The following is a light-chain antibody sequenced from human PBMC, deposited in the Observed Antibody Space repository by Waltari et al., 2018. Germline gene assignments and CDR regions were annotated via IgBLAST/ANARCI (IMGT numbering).Light chain of an antibody. CDR2: AAS. Sequence: DIQVTQSPSSLSASVGDRVTITCRTRQSISTYINWYQQKSGKAPKLLIYAASSLQSGVPSRFSGSGSGTDFTLTISSLQPQDFATYYCQQSYSTPRTFGQGTKVEIK. CDR3: QQSYSTPRT. CDR1: QSISTY. J-gene: IGKJ1*01. V-gene: IGKV1-39*01.